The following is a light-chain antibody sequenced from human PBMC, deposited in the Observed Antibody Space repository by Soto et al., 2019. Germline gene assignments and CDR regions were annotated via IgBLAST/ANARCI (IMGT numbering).Light chain of an antibody. CDR3: QQCSEWPMYT. V-gene: IGKV3-11*01. Sequence: EIVLTQSPDTLSLSPGERATLSCRASQNVGTYLTWFQQKPGQAPRRLIYDASTRVSGVPARFSGSGSGTDFSLTISSLEPEDFAGYYCQQCSEWPMYTFGQGTKLEIK. J-gene: IGKJ2*01. CDR2: DAS. CDR1: QNVGTY.